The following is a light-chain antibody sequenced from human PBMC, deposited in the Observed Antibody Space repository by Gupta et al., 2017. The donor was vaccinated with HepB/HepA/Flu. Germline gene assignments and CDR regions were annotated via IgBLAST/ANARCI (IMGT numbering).Light chain of an antibody. CDR2: DVS. Sequence: DIQMTQSPSALSASVGDGVTITCRASQDIRHYVAWFQQKPGKAPKSLIYDVSSLQSGVPSKFSGSESGTDFSLTISNLQPEDSAIYYFQQYSSYPRTFGQGTKVEIK. CDR1: QDIRHY. V-gene: IGKV1-16*02. CDR3: QQYSSYPRT. J-gene: IGKJ1*01.